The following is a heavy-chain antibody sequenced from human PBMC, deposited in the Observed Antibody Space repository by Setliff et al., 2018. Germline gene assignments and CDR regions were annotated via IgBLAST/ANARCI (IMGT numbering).Heavy chain of an antibody. CDR2: ISGTGGST. V-gene: IGHV3-23*01. D-gene: IGHD3-3*01. J-gene: IGHJ5*02. Sequence: GGSLRLSCAASGFTFSSYAMSWVRQAPGKGLEWVSAISGTGGSTYYADSVTGRFTISRDKSKNTLYLQMNSLRAEDTAVYYCARDGYYNFWSGPSLAPNWFDPWGQGTLVTVSS. CDR3: ARDGYYNFWSGPSLAPNWFDP. CDR1: GFTFSSYA.